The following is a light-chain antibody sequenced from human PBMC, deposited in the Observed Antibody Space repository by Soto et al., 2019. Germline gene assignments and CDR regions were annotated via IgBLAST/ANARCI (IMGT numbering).Light chain of an antibody. CDR2: EAS. J-gene: IGKJ1*01. CDR1: HTISTW. CDR3: QQYNTFWT. Sequence: DIQLTQSPSTLSASVGDRVTITCRASHTISTWLAWYQQKPGKAPTLLIYEASRLGTGVPSRFSGSGSGTEFSLTISSQQPDDSANYYCQQYNTFWTFGHGTKVEI. V-gene: IGKV1-5*03.